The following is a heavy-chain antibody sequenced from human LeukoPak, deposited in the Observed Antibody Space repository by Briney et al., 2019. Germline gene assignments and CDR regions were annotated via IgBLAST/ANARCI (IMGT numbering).Heavy chain of an antibody. D-gene: IGHD3-10*01. Sequence: PGGSLRLSCAASGFTFSSYAMSWVRQAPGKGLEWVSAISGSGGSTYYADSVQGRFNISRDNSKNTLFLQVNSLRAEDTAVYYCAKDVIRGTITYFESWGQGTPVAVSS. CDR3: AKDVIRGTITYFES. CDR2: ISGSGGST. V-gene: IGHV3-23*01. CDR1: GFTFSSYA. J-gene: IGHJ4*02.